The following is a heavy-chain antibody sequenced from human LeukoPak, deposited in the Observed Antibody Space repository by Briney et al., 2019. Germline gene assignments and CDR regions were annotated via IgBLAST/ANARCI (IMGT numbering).Heavy chain of an antibody. CDR2: INHSGST. J-gene: IGHJ4*02. CDR1: GGSFSGYY. CDR3: ARASGGDYGSGSYYKTFDY. D-gene: IGHD3-10*01. V-gene: IGHV4-34*01. Sequence: SETLSLTCAVYGGSFSGYYWSWIRQPPGKGLEWIGEINHSGSTNYNPSLKSRVTISVDTSKNQFSLKLSSVTAADTAVYYCARASGGDYGSGSYYKTFDYWGQGNLVNVSS.